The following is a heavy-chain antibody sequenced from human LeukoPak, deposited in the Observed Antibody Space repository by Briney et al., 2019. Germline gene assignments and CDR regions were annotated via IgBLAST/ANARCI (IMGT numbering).Heavy chain of an antibody. Sequence: GGSLRLSCAASGFTFCSYAMHWVRQAPGKGLEWVAVISYDGSNKYYADSVKGRFTISRDNSKNTLYLQMNSLRAEDTAVYYCARDTARDYGDYSSWGQGTLVTVSS. V-gene: IGHV3-30*04. CDR1: GFTFCSYA. CDR3: ARDTARDYGDYSS. J-gene: IGHJ4*02. CDR2: ISYDGSNK. D-gene: IGHD4-17*01.